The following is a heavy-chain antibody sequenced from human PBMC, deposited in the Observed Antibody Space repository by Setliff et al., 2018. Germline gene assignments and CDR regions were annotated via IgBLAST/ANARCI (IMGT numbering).Heavy chain of an antibody. V-gene: IGHV4-61*09. J-gene: IGHJ3*01. CDR3: ARPRSRTIIGENDPFDL. CDR1: GGSISSGSYY. D-gene: IGHD3-9*01. CDR2: IYTSGTT. Sequence: PSETLSLTCSVSGGSISSGSYYWTWIRQPAGKGLEWIGHIYTSGTTKYNPSLKSRVTISVDASKNQFFLKLTSVTAADTAVYYCARPRSRTIIGENDPFDLWGQGTLVTVSS.